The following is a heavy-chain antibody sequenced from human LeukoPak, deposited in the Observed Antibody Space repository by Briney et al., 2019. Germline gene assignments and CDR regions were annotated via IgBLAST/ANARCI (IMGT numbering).Heavy chain of an antibody. CDR1: GYTFTSHY. Sequence: ASVKVSCKTSGYTFTSHYMHWVRQAPGQGPEWMGIIRPSEGSTTSAPKFQGRVTMTWDTSTTTAYMELSSLRSEDTALYYCERELHSASYCYDYWGQGTLVTVSS. J-gene: IGHJ4*02. CDR2: IRPSEGST. V-gene: IGHV1-46*01. CDR3: ERELHSASYCYDY. D-gene: IGHD1-26*01.